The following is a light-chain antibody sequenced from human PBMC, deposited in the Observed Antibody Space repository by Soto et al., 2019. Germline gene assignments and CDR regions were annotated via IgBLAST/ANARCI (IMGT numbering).Light chain of an antibody. V-gene: IGKV1-5*01. CDR3: QQYNSYSGT. J-gene: IGKJ1*01. Sequence: DIQMTQSPSTLSASVGDRVTITCRASQSISSWLAWYQQKPGKAPKLLIYDASSLESGVPSGFSGSVSGTEFTPPLSSLKPDDFATYYFQQYNSYSGTFGQGTKVEIK. CDR2: DAS. CDR1: QSISSW.